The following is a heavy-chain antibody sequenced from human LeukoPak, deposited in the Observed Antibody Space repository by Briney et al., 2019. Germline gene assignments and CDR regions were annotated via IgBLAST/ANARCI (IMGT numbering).Heavy chain of an antibody. CDR3: ARGVSYYDSSGYYNEYFQH. V-gene: IGHV4-59*08. CDR2: IYYSGST. Sequence: KASETLSLTCTVSGGSISSYYWSWIRQPPGKGLEWIGYIYYSGSTYYNPSLKSRVTISVDTSKNQFSLKLSSVTAADTAVYYCARGVSYYDSSGYYNEYFQHWGQGTLVTVSS. J-gene: IGHJ1*01. CDR1: GGSISSYY. D-gene: IGHD3-22*01.